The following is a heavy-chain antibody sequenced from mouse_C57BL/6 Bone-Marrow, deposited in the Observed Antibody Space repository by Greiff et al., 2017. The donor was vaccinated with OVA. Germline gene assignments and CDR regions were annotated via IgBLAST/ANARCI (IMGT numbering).Heavy chain of an antibody. V-gene: IGHV5-6*01. CDR1: GFTFSSYG. CDR3: ARPTTVRYFDV. Sequence: EVQVLESGGDLVKPGGSLKLSCAASGFTFSSYGLSWVRQTPDKRLEWVATISSGGGYTYYPDSVKGRVTISRDNATSTLYLHLSSLKSEDTTMYYCARPTTVRYFDVWGKGTTVTVSS. CDR2: ISSGGGYT. J-gene: IGHJ1*03. D-gene: IGHD1-1*01.